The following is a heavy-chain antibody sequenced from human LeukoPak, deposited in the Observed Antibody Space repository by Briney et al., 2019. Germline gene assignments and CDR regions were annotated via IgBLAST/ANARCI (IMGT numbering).Heavy chain of an antibody. V-gene: IGHV3-7*04. Sequence: GGSLGLSCAASGFTISFYWMSWVRQAPGKGLEWVANINQVTSEKNYVDSVKGRFTISRGNAKNSLYLQMNSVRAEDTAMYYCVRDGGYYGPDSWGQGALVSVSS. CDR1: GFTISFYW. CDR2: INQVTSEK. D-gene: IGHD3-10*01. CDR3: VRDGGYYGPDS. J-gene: IGHJ4*02.